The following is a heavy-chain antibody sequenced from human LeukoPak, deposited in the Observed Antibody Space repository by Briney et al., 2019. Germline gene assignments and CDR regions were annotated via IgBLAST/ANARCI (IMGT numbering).Heavy chain of an antibody. CDR2: IYSGGST. CDR3: ARASSSWYQYYYGMDV. CDR1: GFTVSSNY. J-gene: IGHJ6*02. V-gene: IGHV3-66*01. Sequence: GGSLRLSCAASGFTVSSNYMSWVRQAPGKGLEWVSVIYSGGSTYYADSVKGRFTISRDNSKNTLYLQMNSLRAEDTAVYYCARASSSWYQYYYGMDVWGQGTTVTVSS. D-gene: IGHD6-13*01.